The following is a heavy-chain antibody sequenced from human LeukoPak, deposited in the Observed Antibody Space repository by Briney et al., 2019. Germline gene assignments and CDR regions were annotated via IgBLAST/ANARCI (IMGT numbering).Heavy chain of an antibody. D-gene: IGHD6-13*01. Sequence: TSETLSLTCTVSGGSISSGGYYWSWIRQHPGKGLEWIGYIYYSGSTYYNPSLKSRVTISVDTPKNQFSLKLSSVTAADTAVYYCAREVAADPAHWFDPWGQGTLVTVSS. V-gene: IGHV4-31*03. CDR2: IYYSGST. CDR3: AREVAADPAHWFDP. CDR1: GGSISSGGYY. J-gene: IGHJ5*02.